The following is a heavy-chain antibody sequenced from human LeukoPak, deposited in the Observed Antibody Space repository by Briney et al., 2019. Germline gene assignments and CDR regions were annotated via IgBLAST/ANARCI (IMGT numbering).Heavy chain of an antibody. CDR2: INPYSGGT. V-gene: IGHV1-2*02. J-gene: IGHJ3*02. CDR1: GYTFTGYY. D-gene: IGHD1-26*01. Sequence: ALVKVSCKASGYTFTGYYIHWVRQAPGQGLEWMGWINPYSGGTNYAQKFRGRVTMTSDTSTSTAYMELSRLTSDDTAVYYCARVRIVGAPHDAFDIWGQGTVVTVSS. CDR3: ARVRIVGAPHDAFDI.